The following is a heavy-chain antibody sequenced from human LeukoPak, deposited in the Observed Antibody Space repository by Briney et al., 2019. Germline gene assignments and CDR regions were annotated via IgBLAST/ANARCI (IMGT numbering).Heavy chain of an antibody. CDR3: ARASGVATIFDY. J-gene: IGHJ4*02. Sequence: SVKVSSKASGGTFSSYAISWVRQAPGQGLEWMGRIIPIFGTANYAQKFQGRVTITTDESTSTAYMELSSLRSEDTAVYYCARASGVATIFDYWGQGTLVTVSS. CDR2: IIPIFGTA. D-gene: IGHD5-12*01. CDR1: GGTFSSYA. V-gene: IGHV1-69*05.